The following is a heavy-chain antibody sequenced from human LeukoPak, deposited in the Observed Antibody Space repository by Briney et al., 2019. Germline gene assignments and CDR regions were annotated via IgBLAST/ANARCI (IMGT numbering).Heavy chain of an antibody. Sequence: ASVKVSCKASGYTFTNYDINWVRQATGQGLEWMGWMNPNSGNTGYAQKFQGRVTITRNTSISTAYMELSSLRSEDTAVYYCARGQQLSRDFDYWGQGTLVTVSS. V-gene: IGHV1-8*01. D-gene: IGHD6-13*01. CDR3: ARGQQLSRDFDY. J-gene: IGHJ4*02. CDR2: MNPNSGNT. CDR1: GYTFTNYD.